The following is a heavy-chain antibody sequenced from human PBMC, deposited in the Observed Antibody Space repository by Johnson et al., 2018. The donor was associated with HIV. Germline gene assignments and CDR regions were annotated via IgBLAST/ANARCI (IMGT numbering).Heavy chain of an antibody. J-gene: IGHJ3*02. CDR1: GFTFSDHA. V-gene: IGHV3-33*06. CDR2: IWYDGSQK. D-gene: IGHD6-13*01. CDR3: VKGIDSSSWYAFDI. Sequence: QVQLVESGGGVVQPGRSLRLSCAASGFTFSDHAMHWVRQAPGKGPEWVAVIWYDGSQKYYTDSVKGRFTISRDNSKNTLYLQMNSLRAEDTAVYYCVKGIDSSSWYAFDIWGQGTMVTVSS.